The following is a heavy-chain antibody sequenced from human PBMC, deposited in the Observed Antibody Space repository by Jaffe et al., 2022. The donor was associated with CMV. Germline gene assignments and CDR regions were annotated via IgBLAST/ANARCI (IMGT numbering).Heavy chain of an antibody. D-gene: IGHD2-15*01. CDR3: VKDPVGWWPPRSWFDP. Sequence: EVQLVESGGGLVQRGGSLRLSCSASGFIFSSFAMHWVRQAPGKGLEYVSAISYNGGSTYYADSVKGRFTISRDNSKNTLYLQMSSLRAEDTAVYYCVKDPVGWWPPRSWFDPWGQGTLVTVAS. J-gene: IGHJ5*02. V-gene: IGHV3-64D*06. CDR2: ISYNGGST. CDR1: GFIFSSFA.